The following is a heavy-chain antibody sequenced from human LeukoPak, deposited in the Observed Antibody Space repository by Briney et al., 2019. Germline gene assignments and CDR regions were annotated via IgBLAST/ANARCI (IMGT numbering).Heavy chain of an antibody. CDR1: GFTFRSYA. CDR2: ISYDGSNK. J-gene: IGHJ3*02. CDR3: AGVLVVIIREGDAFDI. D-gene: IGHD3-22*01. V-gene: IGHV3-30-3*01. Sequence: PGGSLRLSCAASGFTFRSYAMHWVRQAPGKGLEWVAVISYDGSNKYYADSMKGRFTISRDNTKNTLYLQMNSLRAEDTAVYYCAGVLVVIIREGDAFDIWGQGTMVTVSS.